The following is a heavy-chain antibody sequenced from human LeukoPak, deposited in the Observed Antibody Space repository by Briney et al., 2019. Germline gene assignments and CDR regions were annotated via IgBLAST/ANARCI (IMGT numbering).Heavy chain of an antibody. D-gene: IGHD3-22*01. CDR1: GFTFSSYG. CDR2: ISYDGSNK. CDR3: AYYYDSSGYLYYFDY. Sequence: PGRSLRLSCAASGFTFSSYGMHWVRQAPGKGLEWVAVISYDGSNKYYADSVKGRFTISRDNSKNTLYLQMNSLRAEDTAVYYCAYYYDSSGYLYYFDYWGQGTLVTVSS. V-gene: IGHV3-30*03. J-gene: IGHJ4*02.